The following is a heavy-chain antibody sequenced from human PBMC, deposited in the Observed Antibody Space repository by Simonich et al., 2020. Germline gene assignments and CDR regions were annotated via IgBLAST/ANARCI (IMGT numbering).Heavy chain of an antibody. CDR2: ISAYNGNT. CDR1: GYTFTSYG. CDR3: ARDQGGRAAAATDY. V-gene: IGHV1-18*01. Sequence: QVQLVPSGAEVQKPGASVKVSCQAPGYTFTSYGISRVGQAPGQGLEGMGGISAYNGNTNNAKNLQGRVTMTTDTSTSTAYRELRSLRSDDTAVYYWARDQGGRAAAATDYWGQGTLVTVSS. J-gene: IGHJ4*02. D-gene: IGHD6-13*01.